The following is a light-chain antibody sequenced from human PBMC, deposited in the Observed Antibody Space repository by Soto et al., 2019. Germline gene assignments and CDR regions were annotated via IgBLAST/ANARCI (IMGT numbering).Light chain of an antibody. CDR1: SSNIGAGYD. CDR3: QSSDSSLSRV. Sequence: QSVLTQPPPVSGAPGQRGTLSHTGSSSNIGAGYDIHWYQQPPGTAPKLLIYGNNNRPSGVPDRFSGSKSGTSASLAITGLQAEDEADYYCQSSDSSLSRVFGTGTKVTVL. V-gene: IGLV1-40*01. CDR2: GNN. J-gene: IGLJ1*01.